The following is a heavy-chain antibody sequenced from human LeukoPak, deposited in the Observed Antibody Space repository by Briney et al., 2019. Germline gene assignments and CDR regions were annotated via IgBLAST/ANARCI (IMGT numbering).Heavy chain of an antibody. V-gene: IGHV4-4*09. CDR1: GGSISSYY. CDR2: IYTSGST. J-gene: IGHJ6*03. Sequence: SETLSLTCTVSGGSISSYYWSWTRQPPGKGLEWIGYIYTSGSTNYNPSLKSRVTISVDTSKNQFSLKLSSVTAADTAVYYCARHGDCSSTSCYLGYYMDVWGKGTTVTVSS. D-gene: IGHD2-2*01. CDR3: ARHGDCSSTSCYLGYYMDV.